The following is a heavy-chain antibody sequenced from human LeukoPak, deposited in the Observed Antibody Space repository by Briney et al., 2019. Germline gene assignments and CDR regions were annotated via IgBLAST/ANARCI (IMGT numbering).Heavy chain of an antibody. CDR1: GGTFSSYT. V-gene: IGHV1-69*04. CDR2: IIPILGIA. CDR3: ARESTNITIFGVVITPYYYYYMDV. D-gene: IGHD3-3*01. J-gene: IGHJ6*03. Sequence: GASVKVSCKASGGTFSSYTISWVRQAPGQGLEWMGRIIPILGIANYAQKFQGRVTITADKSTSTAYMELSSLRSEDAAVYYCARESTNITIFGVVITPYYYYYMDVWGKGTTVTVSS.